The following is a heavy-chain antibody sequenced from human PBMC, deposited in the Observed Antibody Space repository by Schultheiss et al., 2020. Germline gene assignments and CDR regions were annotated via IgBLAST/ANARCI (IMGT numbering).Heavy chain of an antibody. CDR3: ARQRFSSSHRVDY. CDR1: GFTFSSYA. Sequence: GGSLRLSCAASGFTFSSYAMSWVRQAPGKGLEWVSAISGSGGSTYYADSVKGRFTISRDNSKNTLYLQMNSLRAEDTALYYCARQRFSSSHRVDYWGQGTLVTVSS. V-gene: IGHV3-23*01. D-gene: IGHD6-6*01. J-gene: IGHJ4*02. CDR2: ISGSGGST.